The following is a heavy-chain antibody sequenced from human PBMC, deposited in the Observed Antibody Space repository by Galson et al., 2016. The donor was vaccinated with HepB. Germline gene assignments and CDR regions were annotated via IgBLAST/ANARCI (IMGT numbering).Heavy chain of an antibody. J-gene: IGHJ3*01. CDR2: IGSGRSFI. Sequence: SLRLSCAVSGFTFSPYTMTWFRQTPGKGLEWVSSIGSGRSFIYYADSVKGRFTISRDNANNSLYLQMNSLRGEDTAVYYCARGGLLRKWGGYAFDLWGQGTMVTVSS. CDR1: GFTFSPYT. CDR3: ARGGLLRKWGGYAFDL. V-gene: IGHV3-21*01. D-gene: IGHD1-26*01.